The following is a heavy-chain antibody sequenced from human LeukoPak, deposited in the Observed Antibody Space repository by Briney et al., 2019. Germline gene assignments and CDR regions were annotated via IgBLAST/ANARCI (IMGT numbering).Heavy chain of an antibody. CDR1: GYTFSTYT. V-gene: IGHV1-3*04. CDR3: ARDVFRGSGYYNYFDF. D-gene: IGHD3-22*01. J-gene: IGHJ4*02. CDR2: INTGNGDT. Sequence: ASVKVSCKASGYTFSTYTLHWVRQAPGQRLEWMGWINTGNGDTKYSQRFQGRVAITRDTSASTAYMELNSLKSEDTAVYYCARDVFRGSGYYNYFDFWGQGTLVTVSS.